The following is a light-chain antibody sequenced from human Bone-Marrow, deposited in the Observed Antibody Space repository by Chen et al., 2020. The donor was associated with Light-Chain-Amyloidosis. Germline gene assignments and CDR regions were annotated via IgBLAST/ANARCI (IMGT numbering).Light chain of an antibody. V-gene: IGLV3-25*03. J-gene: IGLJ2*01. CDR1: DLPTKY. Sequence: SYELTQPPSVSVSPGQTARITCSGDDLPTKYAYWYQQKPGQAPVLVIHRDTERPSGISERFSGSSSGTTAALTVSGVQAEDEAEDHCQSADSSSTYEGIVGGGTKLTVL. CDR3: QSADSSSTYEGI. CDR2: RDT.